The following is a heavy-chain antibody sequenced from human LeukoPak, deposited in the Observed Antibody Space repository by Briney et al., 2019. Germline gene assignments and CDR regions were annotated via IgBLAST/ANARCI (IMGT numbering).Heavy chain of an antibody. Sequence: SQTLSLTCAISGDSVSSNSAAWNWIRQSPSRGLEWLGRTYYRSKWYNDYAVSVKSRITINPDTSKNQFSLKLSSVTAADTAVYYCARGGDIVVGPRAGHHLDYWGQGTLVTVSS. CDR3: ARGGDIVVGPRAGHHLDY. CDR2: TYYRSKWYN. J-gene: IGHJ4*02. CDR1: GDSVSSNSAA. D-gene: IGHD2-15*01. V-gene: IGHV6-1*01.